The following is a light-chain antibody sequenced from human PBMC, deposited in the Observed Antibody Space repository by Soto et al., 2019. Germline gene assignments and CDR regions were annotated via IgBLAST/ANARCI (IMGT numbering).Light chain of an antibody. V-gene: IGKV1-39*01. CDR2: AAS. J-gene: IGKJ4*01. Sequence: DIQMTQSPSSLSASVGDRVTIVCRASQSISSYLNWYQQKPGKAPKLLIYAASSLQSGVPSRFSGSGSGTDFTLTISSLQPEDFASYYCQQSYITPLTFGQGTKVDIK. CDR3: QQSYITPLT. CDR1: QSISSY.